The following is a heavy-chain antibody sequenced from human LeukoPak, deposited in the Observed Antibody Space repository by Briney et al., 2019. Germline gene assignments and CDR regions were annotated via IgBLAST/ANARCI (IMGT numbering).Heavy chain of an antibody. Sequence: PGRSLRLSCEGSGFTFSSHAMIWVRQAPGKGLEWVPSIGGSGDRTYYADSVKGRVTISRDNPKNTLYLEMNSLRVEDTAVYYCAKAGRAPTNFWSDYYTYFYSMDVWGQGTTVTVSS. V-gene: IGHV3-23*01. CDR2: IGGSGDRT. D-gene: IGHD3-3*01. CDR1: GFTFSSHA. J-gene: IGHJ6*02. CDR3: AKAGRAPTNFWSDYYTYFYSMDV.